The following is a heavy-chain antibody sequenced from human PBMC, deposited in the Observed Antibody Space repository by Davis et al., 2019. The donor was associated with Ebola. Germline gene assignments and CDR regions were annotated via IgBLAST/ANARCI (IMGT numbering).Heavy chain of an antibody. V-gene: IGHV3-30-3*01. J-gene: IGHJ4*02. Sequence: GESLKISCAASGFTFSSYAMHWVRQAPGKGLEWVAVISYDGSNKYYADSVKGRFTISRDNSKNTLYLQMNSLRAEDTAVYYCARVLRCLDYWGQGTLVTVSS. D-gene: IGHD4-17*01. CDR3: ARVLRCLDY. CDR1: GFTFSSYA. CDR2: ISYDGSNK.